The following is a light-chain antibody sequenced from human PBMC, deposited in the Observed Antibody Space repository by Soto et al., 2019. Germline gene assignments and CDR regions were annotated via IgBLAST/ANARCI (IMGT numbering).Light chain of an antibody. CDR2: DVS. V-gene: IGLV2-11*01. J-gene: IGLJ1*01. Sequence: QSVLTQPRSVSGSPGQSVSLSCTGTSSDIGGYNYVSWYQQHPGKAPKLIIFDVSERPSGVPARFSGSKSGNTASLTISGLQADDEADYYCCSYAGSYTYVFGSGTKATVL. CDR1: SSDIGGYNY. CDR3: CSYAGSYTYV.